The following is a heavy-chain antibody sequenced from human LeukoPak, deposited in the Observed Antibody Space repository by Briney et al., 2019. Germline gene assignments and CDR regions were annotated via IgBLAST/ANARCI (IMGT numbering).Heavy chain of an antibody. D-gene: IGHD6-13*01. V-gene: IGHV3-48*01. J-gene: IGHJ4*02. CDR2: ISSSSSTI. CDR3: ARDRPRGVAAAGFDY. CDR1: GFTFSSYS. Sequence: GGSLRLSCAASGFTFSSYSMNWVRQAPGKGLERVSYISSSSSTIYYADSVKSRFTISRDNAKNSLYLQMNSLRAEDTAVYYCARDRPRGVAAAGFDYWGQGTLVTVSS.